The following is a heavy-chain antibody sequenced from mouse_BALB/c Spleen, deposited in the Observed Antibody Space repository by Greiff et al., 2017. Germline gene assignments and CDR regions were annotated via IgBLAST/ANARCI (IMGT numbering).Heavy chain of an antibody. CDR3: ARTTVNYFDY. V-gene: IGHV5-9*03. CDR2: ISSGGGNT. D-gene: IGHD1-1*01. CDR1: GFTFSSYT. Sequence: EVQGVESGGGLVKPGGSLKLSCAASGFTFSSYTMSWVRQTPEKRLEWVATISSGGGNTYYPDSVKGRFTISRDNAKNNLYLQMSSLRSEDTALYYCARTTVNYFDYWGQGTTLTVSS. J-gene: IGHJ2*01.